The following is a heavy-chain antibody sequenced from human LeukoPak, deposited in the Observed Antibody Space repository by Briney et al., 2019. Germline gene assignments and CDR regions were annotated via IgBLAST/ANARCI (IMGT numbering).Heavy chain of an antibody. D-gene: IGHD6-19*01. Sequence: GESLKISCKGSGYSFTSYWIGWVRQLPGKGLEWMGIIYPGDSDTRYSPSFQGQVTISADKSISTAYLQWSSLKASDTAMYYCARIYSSGWYSGNWFDAWGQGTLVTVSS. V-gene: IGHV5-51*01. CDR2: IYPGDSDT. CDR3: ARIYSSGWYSGNWFDA. J-gene: IGHJ5*02. CDR1: GYSFTSYW.